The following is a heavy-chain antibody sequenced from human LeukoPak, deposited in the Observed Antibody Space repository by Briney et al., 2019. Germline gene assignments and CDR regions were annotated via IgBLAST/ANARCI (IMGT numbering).Heavy chain of an antibody. J-gene: IGHJ6*03. CDR3: ARTYSSSAYYYYMDV. Sequence: GASVNVSCKASGDTFSSYTISWVRQAPGQGLEWMGGIVPIFGTANYAQKFQGRVTITADESTGTSYMELSSLRSEDTAVYYCARTYSSSAYYYYMDVWGKGTTVTVSS. V-gene: IGHV1-69*13. CDR1: GDTFSSYT. D-gene: IGHD6-6*01. CDR2: IVPIFGTA.